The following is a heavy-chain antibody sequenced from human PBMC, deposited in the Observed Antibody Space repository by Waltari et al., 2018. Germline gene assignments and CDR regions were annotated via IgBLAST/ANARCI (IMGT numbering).Heavy chain of an antibody. J-gene: IGHJ2*01. CDR1: GFTFTSSA. Sequence: QMQLVQSGPEVKKPGTSVKVSCKASGFTFTSSAVQWVRQARGQRLEWIGWIVVGSGNTNYAQKFQGRVTITTDESTSTAYMELSSLRSEDTAVYYCARESGYSSGWYKGNWYFDLWGRGTLVTVSS. V-gene: IGHV1-58*01. D-gene: IGHD6-19*01. CDR2: IVVGSGNT. CDR3: ARESGYSSGWYKGNWYFDL.